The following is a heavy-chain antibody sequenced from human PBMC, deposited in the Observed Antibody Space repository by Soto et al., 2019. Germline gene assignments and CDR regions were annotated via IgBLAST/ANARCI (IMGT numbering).Heavy chain of an antibody. CDR3: ERALRLGELSFFDY. D-gene: IGHD3-16*02. CDR2: IIPIFGTA. Sequence: QVQLVQSGAEVKKPGSSVKVSCKASGGTFSSYAISWVRQAPGQGLEWMGGIIPIFGTANYAQKFQGRVTITADEYKSTDYMELSSLRSEDTAVYYCERALRLGELSFFDYWGQGTLVTVSS. J-gene: IGHJ4*02. CDR1: GGTFSSYA. V-gene: IGHV1-69*01.